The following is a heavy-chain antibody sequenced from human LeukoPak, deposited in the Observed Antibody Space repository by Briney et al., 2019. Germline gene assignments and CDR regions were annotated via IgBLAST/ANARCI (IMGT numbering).Heavy chain of an antibody. Sequence: PSETPSLTCAVSGGSFSGYYWSCIRQPPRKGLEWMGEINHSGSTNCNPTLKSRVTISVDTSKIQCSLKLSSVSAADTAVYYCARQQWLANWYFDLWGRGTLVTVSS. CDR3: ARQQWLANWYFDL. CDR1: GGSFSGYY. D-gene: IGHD6-19*01. V-gene: IGHV4-34*01. J-gene: IGHJ2*01. CDR2: INHSGST.